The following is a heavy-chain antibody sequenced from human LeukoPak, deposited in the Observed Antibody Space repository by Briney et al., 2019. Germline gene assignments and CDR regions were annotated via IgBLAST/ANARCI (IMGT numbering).Heavy chain of an antibody. CDR2: MNPNSGNT. D-gene: IGHD5-18*01. J-gene: IGHJ6*02. V-gene: IGHV1-8*01. CDR1: GYTFTSYD. Sequence: ASVKVSCKASGYTFTSYDINWVRQATGQGLEWMGWMNPNSGNTGYAQKFQGRVTMTRNTSISTAYMELSSLRSEDTAVYYCARGRVDTAMVDYYYGMDVWGQGTTVTVSS. CDR3: ARGRVDTAMVDYYYGMDV.